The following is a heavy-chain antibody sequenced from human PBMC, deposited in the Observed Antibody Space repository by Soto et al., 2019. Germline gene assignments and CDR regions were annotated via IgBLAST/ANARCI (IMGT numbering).Heavy chain of an antibody. Sequence: SETLSLTCTVSGGSVNYLYWSWIRQPPGKGLEWIGYIYYSGITLYNPPLKSRVTISKDTSKNQFSLNLSSVTAADTAMYYCARHPAIAKFENGLDVWGQGTTVTVSS. CDR1: GGSVNYLY. CDR2: IYYSGIT. D-gene: IGHD3-16*01. CDR3: ARHPAIAKFENGLDV. J-gene: IGHJ6*02. V-gene: IGHV4-59*08.